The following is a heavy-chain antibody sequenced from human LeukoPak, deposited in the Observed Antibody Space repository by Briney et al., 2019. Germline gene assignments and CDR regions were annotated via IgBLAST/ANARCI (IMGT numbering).Heavy chain of an antibody. CDR3: ARVSSGWYYYYMDV. J-gene: IGHJ6*03. V-gene: IGHV4-39*07. D-gene: IGHD6-19*01. Sequence: SETLSLTCTVSGGSISSSSYYWGWIRQPPGKGLEWIGSIYYSGSTYYNPSLKSRVTISVDTSKNQFSLKLSSVTAADTAVYYCARVSSGWYYYYMDVWGKGTTVTVSS. CDR2: IYYSGST. CDR1: GGSISSSSYY.